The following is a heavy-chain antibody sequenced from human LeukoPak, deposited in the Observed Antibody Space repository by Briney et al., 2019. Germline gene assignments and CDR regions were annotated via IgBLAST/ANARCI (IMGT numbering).Heavy chain of an antibody. J-gene: IGHJ5*02. Sequence: SETLSLTCTVSGGSITSNDYYWGWIRQPPGKGLEWIGNIFHTGSTYYNPSLKNRLTISIDTSKNQFSLKLSSVTAADTAVYYCARVGSTLIVDMTGAWFDPWGQGTLVTVSS. V-gene: IGHV4-39*02. CDR3: ARVGSTLIVDMTGAWFDP. CDR1: GGSITSNDYY. D-gene: IGHD5-12*01. CDR2: IFHTGST.